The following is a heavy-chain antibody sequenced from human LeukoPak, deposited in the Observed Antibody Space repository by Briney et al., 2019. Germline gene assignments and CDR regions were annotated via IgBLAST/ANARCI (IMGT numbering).Heavy chain of an antibody. Sequence: GGSLRLSCEGSAFIFSGHWMNWVRQTPGKGLEWVGHIKNDGSETYYLDSLKGRFSISRDNTNNALYLQMNSLRVEDTAVYYCVKNDGWFHLAQWGQGTLVTVSS. CDR1: AFIFSGHW. CDR2: IKNDGSET. J-gene: IGHJ4*02. CDR3: VKNDGWFHLAQ. D-gene: IGHD6-19*01. V-gene: IGHV3-7*03.